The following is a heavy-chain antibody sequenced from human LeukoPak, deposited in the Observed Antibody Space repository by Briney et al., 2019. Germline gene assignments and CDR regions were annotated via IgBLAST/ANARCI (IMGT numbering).Heavy chain of an antibody. J-gene: IGHJ4*02. D-gene: IGHD2-2*01. CDR2: ISGSGGSA. CDR1: GFTVSSNY. CDR3: AKDLSGTKIFDY. V-gene: IGHV3-23*01. Sequence: GGSLRLSCAASGFTVSSNYMSWVRQAPGKGLEWVSAISGSGGSAYYADSVKGRFTISRDNSKNTLYLQMNSLRAEDTAVYYCAKDLSGTKIFDYWGQGTLVTVSS.